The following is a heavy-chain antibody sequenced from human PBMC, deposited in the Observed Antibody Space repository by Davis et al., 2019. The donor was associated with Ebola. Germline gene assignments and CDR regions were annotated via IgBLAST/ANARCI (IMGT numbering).Heavy chain of an antibody. CDR1: GGSISSYY. V-gene: IGHV4-59*12. Sequence: PSETLSLTCTVSGGSISSYYWSWIRQPPGKGLEWIGYIYYSGSTNYNPSLKSRVTISVDTSKNQFSLKLSSVTAADTAVYYCARSSPDIVADWGQGTLVTVSS. D-gene: IGHD5-12*01. CDR2: IYYSGST. J-gene: IGHJ4*02. CDR3: ARSSPDIVAD.